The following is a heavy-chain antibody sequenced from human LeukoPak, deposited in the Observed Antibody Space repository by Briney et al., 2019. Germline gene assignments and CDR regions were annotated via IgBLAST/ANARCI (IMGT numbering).Heavy chain of an antibody. J-gene: IGHJ5*02. Sequence: SETLSLTCTVSGGSISSGYWMWLRQPAGKGLEWIGRIYTSGGTRYNPSLKSRVTISVDTSKNQFSLKLSSVTAADTAVYYCARGRRYCSSTSCYTPGNWFDPWGQGTLVTVSS. D-gene: IGHD2-2*02. CDR2: IYTSGGT. CDR1: GGSISSGY. CDR3: ARGRRYCSSTSCYTPGNWFDP. V-gene: IGHV4-4*07.